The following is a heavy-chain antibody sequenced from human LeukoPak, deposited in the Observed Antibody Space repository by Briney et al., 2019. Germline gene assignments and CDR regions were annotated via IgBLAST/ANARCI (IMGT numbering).Heavy chain of an antibody. J-gene: IGHJ4*02. V-gene: IGHV4-61*08. CDR1: GGSTSSGGYY. CDR3: ARRRGYSGYDFHFIFDY. D-gene: IGHD5-12*01. Sequence: PSETLSLTCTVSGGSTSSGGYYWSWIRQPPGKGLEWIGYIYYSGSTNYNPSLKSRVTTSVDTSKNQFSLKLSSVTAADTAVYYCARRRGYSGYDFHFIFDYWGQGTLVTVSS. CDR2: IYYSGST.